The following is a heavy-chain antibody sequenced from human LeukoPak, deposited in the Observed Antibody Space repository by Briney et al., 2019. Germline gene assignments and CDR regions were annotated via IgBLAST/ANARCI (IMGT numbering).Heavy chain of an antibody. V-gene: IGHV4-34*01. D-gene: IGHD5-12*01. CDR1: GGSFSGYY. CDR2: INHSGST. Sequence: SETLSLACAVYGGSFSGYYWSWIRQPPGKGLEWIGEINHSGSTNYNPSLKSRVTISVDTSKNQFSLKLSSVTAVDTAVYYCARLGLDSGYDFTSAQLTLTGKDYWGQGTLVTVSS. CDR3: ARLGLDSGYDFTSAQLTLTGKDY. J-gene: IGHJ4*02.